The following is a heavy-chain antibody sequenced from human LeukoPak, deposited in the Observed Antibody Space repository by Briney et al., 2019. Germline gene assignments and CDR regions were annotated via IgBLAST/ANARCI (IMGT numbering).Heavy chain of an antibody. V-gene: IGHV4-59*01. Sequence: NTSETLSLTCTVSGGSISTYYWTWIRRPPGKGLEWIGGINYSGSSDYNHSLKSRVTISVDTSKNQFSLKLNSVTAADTAVYYCARRTYHDILTGYKYWYFDLWVRGTLVTVSS. CDR3: ARRTYHDILTGYKYWYFDL. J-gene: IGHJ2*01. CDR1: GGSISTYY. D-gene: IGHD3-9*01. CDR2: INYSGSS.